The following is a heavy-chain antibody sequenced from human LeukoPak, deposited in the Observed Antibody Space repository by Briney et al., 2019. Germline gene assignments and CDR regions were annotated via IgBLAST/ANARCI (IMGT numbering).Heavy chain of an antibody. CDR1: GYSINSGYY. J-gene: IGHJ4*02. CDR3: AREIVVVPAAIGGFDY. Sequence: SETLSLTCTVSGYSINSGYYWVWIRQPPGKGLEWIGSIYRSGSTNYNPSLKSRVTISVDTSKNQFSLKLSSVTAADTAVYYCAREIVVVPAAIGGFDYWGQGTLVTVSS. D-gene: IGHD2-2*01. CDR2: IYRSGST. V-gene: IGHV4-38-2*02.